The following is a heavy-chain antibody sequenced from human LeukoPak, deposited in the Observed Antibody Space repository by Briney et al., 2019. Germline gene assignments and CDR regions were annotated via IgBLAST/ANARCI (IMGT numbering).Heavy chain of an antibody. V-gene: IGHV1-2*02. CDR2: INPNTGDT. CDR1: GYTFTSYG. CDR3: ARDLGYYDIVTGYYIGYFDS. J-gene: IGHJ4*02. D-gene: IGHD3-9*01. Sequence: ASVKVSCKASGYTFTSYGISWVRQAPGQGLEWMGWINPNTGDTNYAQKFQGRVTMTRDTSISTAYMELSGLRSDDTAVYYCARDLGYYDIVTGYYIGYFDSCGQGTLVTASS.